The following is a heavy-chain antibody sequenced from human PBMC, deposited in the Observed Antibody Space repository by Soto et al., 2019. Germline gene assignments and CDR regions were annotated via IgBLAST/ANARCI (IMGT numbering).Heavy chain of an antibody. V-gene: IGHV3-74*01. J-gene: IGHJ6*02. CDR1: GFTFSSYW. CDR3: ARDYDFWSGYSDV. Sequence: LRLSCAASGFTFSSYWMHWVRQAPGKGLVWVSRINSDGSSTSYADSVKGRFTISRDNAKNTLYLQMNSLRAEDTAVYYCARDYDFWSGYSDVWGQGTTVTVSS. D-gene: IGHD3-3*01. CDR2: INSDGSST.